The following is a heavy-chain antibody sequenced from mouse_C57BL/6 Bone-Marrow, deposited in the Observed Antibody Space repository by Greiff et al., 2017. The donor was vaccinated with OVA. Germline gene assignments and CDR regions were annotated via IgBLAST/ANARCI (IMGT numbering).Heavy chain of an antibody. D-gene: IGHD1-1*01. CDR3: ARDTTVVRYFDV. CDR2: INPSNGGT. J-gene: IGHJ1*03. V-gene: IGHV1-53*01. Sequence: QVQLQQPGTELVKPGASVKLSCKASGYTFTSYWMHWVKQRPGQGLEWIGNINPSNGGTNYNEKFKSKATLTVDKPSSTAYMQLSSLTSEDSAVNYCARDTTVVRYFDVWGTGTTVTVSS. CDR1: GYTFTSYW.